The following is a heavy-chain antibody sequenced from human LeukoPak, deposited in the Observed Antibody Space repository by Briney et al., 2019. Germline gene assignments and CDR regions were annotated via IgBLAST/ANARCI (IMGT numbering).Heavy chain of an antibody. CDR2: IYYSGST. CDR3: ARSGSCWYSDDQRDAFDI. CDR1: GGSISSYY. Sequence: SETLSLTCTVSGGSISSYYWSWIRQPPGKGLEWIGYIYYSGSTNYNPSLKSRVTISVDTSKDQFSLKLSSVTAADTAVYYCARSGSCWYSDDQRDAFDIWGQGTMVTVSS. V-gene: IGHV4-59*08. D-gene: IGHD6-19*01. J-gene: IGHJ3*02.